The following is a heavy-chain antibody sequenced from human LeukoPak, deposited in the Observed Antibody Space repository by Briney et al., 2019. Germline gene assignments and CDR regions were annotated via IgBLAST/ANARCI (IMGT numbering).Heavy chain of an antibody. V-gene: IGHV1-46*01. Sequence: ASVKVSCKASGYTFTSYYMHWVRQAPGQGLEWMGIINPSGGRTSYAQKFQGGVSMTRDMSTSTVYMELSSLRSEDTAVYYCARDRDGDYYDSSGYDTNWFDPWGQGTLVTVSS. D-gene: IGHD3-22*01. CDR2: INPSGGRT. CDR1: GYTFTSYY. J-gene: IGHJ5*02. CDR3: ARDRDGDYYDSSGYDTNWFDP.